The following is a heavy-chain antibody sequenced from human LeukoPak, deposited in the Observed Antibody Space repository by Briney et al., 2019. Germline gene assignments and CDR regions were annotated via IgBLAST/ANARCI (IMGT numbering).Heavy chain of an antibody. J-gene: IGHJ5*02. CDR3: ARGGGLLWLGEFPNCFDT. D-gene: IGHD3-10*01. Sequence: GGSLRLSCAASGSTFSSYAMSWVRQAPGKGLEYVSPISAGGGSTFYADSMKGRSTISRDNSRSTVYLQMNSLRVEDTAVYYCARGGGLLWLGEFPNCFDTWGQGTLVTVSS. CDR2: ISAGGGST. CDR1: GSTFSSYA. V-gene: IGHV3-23*01.